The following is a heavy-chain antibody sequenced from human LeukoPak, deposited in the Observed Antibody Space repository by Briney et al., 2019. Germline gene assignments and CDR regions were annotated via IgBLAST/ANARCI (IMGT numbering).Heavy chain of an antibody. Sequence: HPGGSLRLSCAASGFTFSSYWMTWVRQAPGKGLEWVANLNPDGSRKFYVDSVKGRFTISRDNAKNSLYLQMHSLRAEDTALYYCARDAYDDSSESWGQGTLVVVSS. J-gene: IGHJ5*02. CDR3: ARDAYDDSSES. CDR1: GFTFSSYW. D-gene: IGHD3-3*01. V-gene: IGHV3-7*01. CDR2: LNPDGSRK.